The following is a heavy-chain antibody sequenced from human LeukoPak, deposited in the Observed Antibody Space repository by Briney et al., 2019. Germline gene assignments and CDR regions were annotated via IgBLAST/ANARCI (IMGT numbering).Heavy chain of an antibody. V-gene: IGHV3-7*03. Sequence: GGSLRLSCVASGFMFGDYWMRWVRQAPGKGPEWVASINQNEVVKYYVDSVKGRFTISRDNAKTSLFPQMNSLRIDDTAMYYCTRTVNAASDFWGQGTLVTVSS. D-gene: IGHD2-15*01. J-gene: IGHJ4*02. CDR2: INQNEVVK. CDR1: GFMFGDYW. CDR3: TRTVNAASDF.